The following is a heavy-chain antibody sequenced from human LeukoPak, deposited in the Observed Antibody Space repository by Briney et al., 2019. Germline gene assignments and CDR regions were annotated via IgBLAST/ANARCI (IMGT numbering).Heavy chain of an antibody. Sequence: SVKVSCKASGGTFSSYAISWVRQAPGQGLEWMGGIILIFGTANYAQKFQGRVTITADESTSTAYMELSSLRSEDTAVYYCARNYYGSGSYREKRWFDPWGQGTLVTVSP. J-gene: IGHJ5*02. CDR3: ARNYYGSGSYREKRWFDP. V-gene: IGHV1-69*13. CDR1: GGTFSSYA. D-gene: IGHD3-10*01. CDR2: IILIFGTA.